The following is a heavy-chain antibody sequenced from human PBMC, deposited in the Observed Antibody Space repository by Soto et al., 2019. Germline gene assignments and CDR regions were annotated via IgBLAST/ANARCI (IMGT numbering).Heavy chain of an antibody. V-gene: IGHV1-18*01. CDR2: ISAYNGNT. CDR3: ARNLYSSSSSLFDY. J-gene: IGHJ4*02. Sequence: SVKVSCKASGYTFTSYGISWVRQAPGQGLEWMGWISAYNGNTNYAQKLQGRVTMTTDTSTSTAYMELRSLRSDDTAVYYCARNLYSSSSSLFDYWGQGTLVTVS. CDR1: GYTFTSYG. D-gene: IGHD6-6*01.